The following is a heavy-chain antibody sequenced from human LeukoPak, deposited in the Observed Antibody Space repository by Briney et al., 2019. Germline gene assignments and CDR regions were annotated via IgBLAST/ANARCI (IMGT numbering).Heavy chain of an antibody. D-gene: IGHD2-21*01. V-gene: IGHV3-9*01. CDR2: INYNGGST. CDR1: GFSFEDYG. CDR3: ARHMVPTDTFLFCGLAG. Sequence: HPGRSLRLSCAVTGFSFEDYGMHWVRQPPGKGLEWVSSINYNGGSTEYADSVKGRFTISRDNAKNSLFLQLNSLRPEDSALYYCARHMVPTDTFLFCGLAGGRQGRTV. J-gene: IGHJ6*01.